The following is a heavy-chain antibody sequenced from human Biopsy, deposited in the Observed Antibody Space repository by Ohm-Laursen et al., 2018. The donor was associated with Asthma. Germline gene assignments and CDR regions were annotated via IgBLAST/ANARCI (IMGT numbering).Heavy chain of an antibody. J-gene: IGHJ4*02. D-gene: IGHD3-3*01. Sequence: SLRLSCAASGFRFNDYGMHWVRQAPGKGLEWVAVIWYDGSNKYYADSVKGRFTISRDNAKSTLYLQMNRLRTDDTAVYYCAKRRGYSDLTDFDHWGQGTLVTVSS. CDR2: IWYDGSNK. V-gene: IGHV3-33*08. CDR3: AKRRGYSDLTDFDH. CDR1: GFRFNDYG.